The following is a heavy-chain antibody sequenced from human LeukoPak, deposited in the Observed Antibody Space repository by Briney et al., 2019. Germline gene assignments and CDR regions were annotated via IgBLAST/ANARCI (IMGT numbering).Heavy chain of an antibody. CDR2: ISSSSSYI. Sequence: GGSLRLSCAASGFTFSSYSMNWVRQAPGKGLEWVSSISSSSSYIYYADSVKGRFTISGDNAKNSLYLQMNSLRAEDTAVYYCARDRGGWDGLDYYYGMDVWGKGTTVTVSS. CDR3: ARDRGGWDGLDYYYGMDV. J-gene: IGHJ6*04. D-gene: IGHD6-19*01. CDR1: GFTFSSYS. V-gene: IGHV3-21*01.